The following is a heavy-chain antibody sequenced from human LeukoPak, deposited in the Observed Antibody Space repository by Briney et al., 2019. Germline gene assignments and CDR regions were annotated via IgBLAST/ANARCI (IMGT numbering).Heavy chain of an antibody. CDR3: ARERKYDSNFDY. Sequence: GGSLRLSCAASGFTFSSYWMHWVRHPPGKGLVWVSRIKNDGSTTTYADSVKGRFTVSRDNAKSTLYLQMNSLRAEDTAVYYCARERKYDSNFDYWGQGTLVTVSS. CDR1: GFTFSSYW. CDR2: IKNDGSTT. J-gene: IGHJ4*02. V-gene: IGHV3-74*01. D-gene: IGHD1-1*01.